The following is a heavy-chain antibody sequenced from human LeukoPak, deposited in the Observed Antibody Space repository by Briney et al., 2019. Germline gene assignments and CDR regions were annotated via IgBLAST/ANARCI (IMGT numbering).Heavy chain of an antibody. D-gene: IGHD1-26*01. V-gene: IGHV1-18*01. J-gene: IGHJ4*02. CDR1: GYTFTSYG. Sequence: ASVKVSCKASGYTFTSYGISWVRQAPGQGLEWMGWISTYNGNTNYAQKLQGRVTMTTDTSTSTAYMELRSLRSDDTAVYYCARDLHSGTYLDYWGQGTLVTVSS. CDR2: ISTYNGNT. CDR3: ARDLHSGTYLDY.